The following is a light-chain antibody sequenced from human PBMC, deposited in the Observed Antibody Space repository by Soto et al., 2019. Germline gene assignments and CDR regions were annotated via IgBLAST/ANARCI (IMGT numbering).Light chain of an antibody. Sequence: EIVLTQSPGTLSLSPGERGTLSCRASQSVSSSYLTWYQHKPGQAPRLLIYDTSRRATGTPDRFSGSGSGTDFTLTISRLEPEDFAVYYCQQYGSSPWTFGQGTKVEIK. J-gene: IGKJ1*01. CDR2: DTS. CDR1: QSVSSSY. V-gene: IGKV3-20*01. CDR3: QQYGSSPWT.